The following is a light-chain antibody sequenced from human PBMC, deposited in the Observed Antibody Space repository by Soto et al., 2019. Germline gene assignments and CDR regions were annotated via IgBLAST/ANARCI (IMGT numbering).Light chain of an antibody. V-gene: IGKV3-15*01. CDR3: QEYSEWPLFT. CDR1: QSVGRN. Sequence: EIVVTQSPGILSVSPGDRATLSCRASQSVGRNLAWYHQKPGQAPTLPIYAASTRATGLPARFSGSGSGTDFTLTISSLQSEDFAVYYCQEYSEWPLFTFGPGTRVDIK. CDR2: AAS. J-gene: IGKJ3*01.